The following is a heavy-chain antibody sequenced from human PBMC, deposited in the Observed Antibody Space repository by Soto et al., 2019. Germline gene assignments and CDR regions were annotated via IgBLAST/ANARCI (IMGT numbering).Heavy chain of an antibody. J-gene: IGHJ4*02. V-gene: IGHV3-15*07. CDR1: GFTFSDAW. D-gene: IGHD1-1*01. CDR3: TTGMGYNPGFDY. CDR2: IKSKTDGGTT. Sequence: AGGSLRLSCAAPGFTFSDAWINWVRQAPGKGLEWVGRIKSKTDGGTTDYAAPVKGRFTISRDDSKNTLYLQMNSLKTEDAAVYYCTTGMGYNPGFDYWGQGTLVTVSS.